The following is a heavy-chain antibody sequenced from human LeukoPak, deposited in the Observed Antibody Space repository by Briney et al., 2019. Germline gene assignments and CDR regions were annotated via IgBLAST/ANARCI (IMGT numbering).Heavy chain of an antibody. CDR2: IYYSGST. V-gene: IGHV4-59*01. D-gene: IGHD5-12*01. CDR1: GGSISSYY. CDR3: AGDRSYGGYDPGWSAP. Sequence: PSETLSLTCTVSGGSISSYYWSWIRQPPGKGLEWIGYIYYSGSTNYNPSLKSRVTISVDTSKNQFSLKLSSVTAADTAVYYCAGDRSYGGYDPGWSAPWGRGTLVTVSS. J-gene: IGHJ5*02.